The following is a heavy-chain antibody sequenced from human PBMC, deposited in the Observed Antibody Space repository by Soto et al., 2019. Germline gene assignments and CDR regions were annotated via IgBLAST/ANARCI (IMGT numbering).Heavy chain of an antibody. CDR2: INSDGTTT. Sequence: EVQLVESGGGLVKPGGSLRLSCAVSGFTFDKVWMYWVRQTPEKGLVWVSGINSDGTTTIYADSVKGRFTISRDNAKNTLYLQMNSLTVEDTAIYYCVRDIRWGQGTLVTVSS. CDR3: VRDIR. CDR1: GFTFDKVW. V-gene: IGHV3-74*01. J-gene: IGHJ4*02.